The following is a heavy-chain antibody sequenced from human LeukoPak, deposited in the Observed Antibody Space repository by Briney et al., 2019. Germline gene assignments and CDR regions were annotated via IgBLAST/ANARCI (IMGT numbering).Heavy chain of an antibody. CDR1: GGSISSGDYY. V-gene: IGHV4-30-4*08. CDR3: ARDLAAAEGMDV. Sequence: SETLSLTCTVSGGSISSGDYYWSWIRQPPGKGLEWIGYIYYSGSTYYNPSLKSRVTISVDTSKNQFSLKLSSVTAADTAVYYCARDLAAAEGMDVWGQGTTVAVSS. D-gene: IGHD6-13*01. J-gene: IGHJ6*02. CDR2: IYYSGST.